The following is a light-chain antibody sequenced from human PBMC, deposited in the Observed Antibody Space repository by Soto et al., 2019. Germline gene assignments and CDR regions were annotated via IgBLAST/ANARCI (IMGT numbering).Light chain of an antibody. V-gene: IGKV3-20*01. J-gene: IGKJ1*01. Sequence: EIVLTQSPGTLSLSPGGGATLSCRASQTVSSTYLAWYQQKPAQAPRLLIYGASSRATDIPDRFSGSGSGTDFTLTISRLEPEDFAVYYCQHYDSSPWTFGQGTKVEI. CDR3: QHYDSSPWT. CDR1: QTVSSTY. CDR2: GAS.